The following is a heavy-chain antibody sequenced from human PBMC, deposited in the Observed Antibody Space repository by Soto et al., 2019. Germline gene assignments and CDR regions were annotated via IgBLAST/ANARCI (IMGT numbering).Heavy chain of an antibody. V-gene: IGHV3-15*07. CDR3: TTGGTLITGTTLYGMDV. D-gene: IGHD1-7*01. CDR2: IKSKTDGGTT. J-gene: IGHJ6*02. CDR1: EFTFSNYW. Sequence: GGSLRLSCAASEFTFSNYWMHWVRQAPGKGLEWVGRIKSKTDGGTTGYAAPVKGRFTISRDDSKNTLYLQMNSLKTEDTAVYYCTTGGTLITGTTLYGMDVWGQGTTVTVSS.